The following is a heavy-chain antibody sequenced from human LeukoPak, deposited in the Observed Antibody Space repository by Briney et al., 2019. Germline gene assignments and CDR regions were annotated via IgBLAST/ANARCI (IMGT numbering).Heavy chain of an antibody. CDR3: ASDTYDSGAFDI. CDR1: GFTFSSYW. Sequence: GGSLRLSCAASGFTFSSYWMSWVRQAPGKGLEWVANIKQDGSEKYYVDSVKGRFTISRDNAKNSLYLQMNSLSAEDAAVYYCASDTYDSGAFDIWGQGTMVTVSS. D-gene: IGHD4/OR15-4a*01. CDR2: IKQDGSEK. J-gene: IGHJ3*02. V-gene: IGHV3-7*01.